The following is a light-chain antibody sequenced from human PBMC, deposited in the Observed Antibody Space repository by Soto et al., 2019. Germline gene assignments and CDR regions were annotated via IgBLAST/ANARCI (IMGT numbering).Light chain of an antibody. J-gene: IGKJ1*01. Sequence: DIPMTQSPSSLSAFVGDRVTITCRASQSTSRYLNWYQQKPGKAPKLLIYAASSLQSGVPSRFSGSRSGTDFTLTISSLQPEDFAIYHCQQSYSTPWTFGQGTKVEIK. CDR3: QQSYSTPWT. V-gene: IGKV1-39*01. CDR2: AAS. CDR1: QSTSRY.